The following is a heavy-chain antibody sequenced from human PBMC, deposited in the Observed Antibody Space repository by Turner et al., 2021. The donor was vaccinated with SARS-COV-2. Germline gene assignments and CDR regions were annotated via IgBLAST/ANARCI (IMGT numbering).Heavy chain of an antibody. CDR3: AKDGAPFLLYFGEPTFYFDY. V-gene: IGHV3-30*18. Sequence: QVQLVESGGGVVQPGRSLRLSCAASGFTFSSYGMHWVRQAPGKGLEWVAVISYDGSNKYYADSVKCRSTISRDNSKNTLYLQMNSLRAEDTAVYYCAKDGAPFLLYFGEPTFYFDYWGQGTLVTVSS. CDR2: ISYDGSNK. CDR1: GFTFSSYG. J-gene: IGHJ4*02. D-gene: IGHD3-10*01.